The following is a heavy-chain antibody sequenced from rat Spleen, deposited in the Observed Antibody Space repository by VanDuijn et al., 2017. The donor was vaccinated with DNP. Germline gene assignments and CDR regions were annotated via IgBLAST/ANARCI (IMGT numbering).Heavy chain of an antibody. J-gene: IGHJ3*01. CDR2: ISSDGSST. Sequence: EVQVVESGGGLVQPGRSLRLSCAASGFTFNDYYMAWVRQAPKKGLEWVASISSDGSSTFYRDSVKGRFTISRDNAKSILYLHMDSLRSEDTATYYCARLDRGGAYWGQGTLVTVSS. CDR1: GFTFNDYY. V-gene: IGHV5-7*01. CDR3: ARLDRGGAY. D-gene: IGHD4-3*01.